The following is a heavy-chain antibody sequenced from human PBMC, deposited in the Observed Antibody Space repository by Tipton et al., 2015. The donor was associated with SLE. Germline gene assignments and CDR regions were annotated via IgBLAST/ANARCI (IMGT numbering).Heavy chain of an antibody. J-gene: IGHJ5*02. CDR2: IYYSGST. CDR3: ARDRTGT. Sequence: TLSLTCTVSGGSISSSSYYWGWIRQPPGKGLEWIGSIYYSGSTYYNPSLKSRVTISVDTSKNQFSLKLSSVTAADTAVYYCARDRTGTWGQGTLVTASS. V-gene: IGHV4-39*07. D-gene: IGHD3/OR15-3a*01. CDR1: GGSISSSSYY.